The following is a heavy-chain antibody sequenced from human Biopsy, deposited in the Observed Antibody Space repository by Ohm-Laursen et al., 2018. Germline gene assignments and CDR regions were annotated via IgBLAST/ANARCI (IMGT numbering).Heavy chain of an antibody. V-gene: IGHV4-39*01. CDR2: IFYRGST. D-gene: IGHD3-22*01. CDR1: GGSISNNNYY. Sequence: SETLSLTCTVSGGSISNNNYYWGWIRQPPGKGLEWIGSIFYRGSTHYKPSLKSRVNISVDTSTTQFSLKLNSVTAADTAVYYCARDYDTSGYYYVSWGQGTLVTVSS. CDR3: ARDYDTSGYYYVS. J-gene: IGHJ5*02.